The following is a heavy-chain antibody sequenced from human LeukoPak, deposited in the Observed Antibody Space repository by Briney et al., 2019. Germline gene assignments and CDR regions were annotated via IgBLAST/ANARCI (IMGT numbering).Heavy chain of an antibody. CDR1: GFTFSSYA. D-gene: IGHD2-2*01. Sequence: GGSLRLSCAVSGFTFSSYAMSWARQAPGKGLEWVSAISGSGGSTYYADSVKGRFTISRDNSKNTLYLQMNSLRAEDTAVYYCAKLSQLLRVFDYWGQGTLVTVSS. CDR2: ISGSGGST. V-gene: IGHV3-23*01. J-gene: IGHJ4*02. CDR3: AKLSQLLRVFDY.